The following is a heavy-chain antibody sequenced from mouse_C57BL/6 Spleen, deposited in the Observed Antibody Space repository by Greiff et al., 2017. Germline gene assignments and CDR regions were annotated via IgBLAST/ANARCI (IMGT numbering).Heavy chain of an antibody. CDR1: GFTFSSYA. J-gene: IGHJ4*01. V-gene: IGHV5-4*01. CDR3: ARDERNAMDY. CDR2: ISDGGSYT. Sequence: EVKLMESGGGLVKPGGSLKLSCAASGFTFSSYAMSWVRQTPEKRLEWVATISDGGSYTYYPDNVKGRFTISRDNAKNTLYLQMSHLKSEDTAMYYCARDERNAMDYWGQGTSVTVSS.